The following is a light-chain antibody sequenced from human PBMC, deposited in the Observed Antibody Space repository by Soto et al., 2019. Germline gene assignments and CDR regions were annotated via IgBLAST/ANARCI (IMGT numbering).Light chain of an antibody. J-gene: IGLJ1*01. CDR1: SSDVGDYNY. V-gene: IGLV2-14*01. CDR3: SSYTSSSTLVV. Sequence: QSALTQPASVSGSPGQSITISCTGTSSDVGDYNYVSWCQQHPGKAPKLMIYDVSNRPSGVSNRFSGSKSGNTASLTISGLQAEDEADYYCSSYTSSSTLVVFGTGTKLTVL. CDR2: DVS.